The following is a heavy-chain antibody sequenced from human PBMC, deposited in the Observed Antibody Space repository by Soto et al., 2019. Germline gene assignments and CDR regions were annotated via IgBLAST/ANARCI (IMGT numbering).Heavy chain of an antibody. Sequence: GXSGKVSCKASGYAFTCLYMHWVRQAPGQGLEWMGWINPNSGDTNYVQNFQGRVTMTRDTSISTAYMELSRLRSDDTAVYYCAVQEHAFDIWGQGTMVTVSS. J-gene: IGHJ3*02. D-gene: IGHD1-1*01. V-gene: IGHV1-2*02. CDR1: GYAFTCLY. CDR3: AVQEHAFDI. CDR2: INPNSGDT.